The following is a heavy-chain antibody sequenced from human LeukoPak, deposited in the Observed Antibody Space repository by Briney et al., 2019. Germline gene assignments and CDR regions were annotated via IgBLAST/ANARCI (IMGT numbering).Heavy chain of an antibody. D-gene: IGHD1-26*01. Sequence: GGSLRLSCTASGFTFSSYDISWVCQAPGKGLEWVSSISGLGGRTYYADSVKGRFTISRDNSKNTLYLQMNSLRVEDTAVYYCAKDPHPRWERTGCFDPWGQGTLVTVSS. CDR2: ISGLGGRT. CDR3: AKDPHPRWERTGCFDP. J-gene: IGHJ5*02. V-gene: IGHV3-23*01. CDR1: GFTFSSYD.